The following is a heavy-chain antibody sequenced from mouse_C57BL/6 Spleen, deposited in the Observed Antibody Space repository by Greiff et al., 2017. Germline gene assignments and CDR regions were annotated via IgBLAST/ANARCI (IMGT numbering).Heavy chain of an antibody. CDR2: IDPETGGT. CDR1: GYTFTDYE. J-gene: IGHJ1*03. V-gene: IGHV1-15*01. D-gene: IGHD1-1*01. Sequence: QVQLQQSGAELVRPGASVTLSCKASGYTFTDYEMHWVKQTPVHGLEWIGAIDPETGGTAYNQKFKGKAILTADKSSSTAYMELRSLTSEDSAVXYCTATTVVDWYFDVWGTGTTVTVSS. CDR3: TATTVVDWYFDV.